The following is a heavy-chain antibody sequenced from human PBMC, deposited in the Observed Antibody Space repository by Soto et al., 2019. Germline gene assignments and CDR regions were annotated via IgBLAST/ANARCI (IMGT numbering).Heavy chain of an antibody. CDR1: GFTFSGYW. J-gene: IGHJ6*03. CDR2: ISSDGSST. D-gene: IGHD3-10*01. CDR3: ARHMVFGDYYYYYMDV. Sequence: EVQLEESGGGLVQPGGSLRRSCAASGFTFSGYWMHWVRQAPGKGLVWVSRISSDGSSTTYADSVKGRFTISRDNAKNTLYLQMNSLRAEDTAVYYCARHMVFGDYYYYYMDVWGKGTTVTVSS. V-gene: IGHV3-74*01.